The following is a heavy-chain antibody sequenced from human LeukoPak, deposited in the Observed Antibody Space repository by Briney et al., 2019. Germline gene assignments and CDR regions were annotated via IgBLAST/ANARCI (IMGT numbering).Heavy chain of an antibody. Sequence: GASVKVSCKASGGTFSSYAISWVRQAPGQGLEWMGGITPIFGTANYAQKFQGRVTITTDESTSTAYMELSSLRSEDTAVYYCARDQVVTPEIVDYWGQGTLVTVSS. V-gene: IGHV1-69*05. CDR2: ITPIFGTA. J-gene: IGHJ4*02. D-gene: IGHD4-23*01. CDR3: ARDQVVTPEIVDY. CDR1: GGTFSSYA.